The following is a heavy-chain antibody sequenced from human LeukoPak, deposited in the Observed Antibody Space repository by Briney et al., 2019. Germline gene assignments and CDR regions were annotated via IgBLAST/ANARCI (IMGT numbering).Heavy chain of an antibody. V-gene: IGHV3-23*01. D-gene: IGHD5-18*01. CDR2: ISGSGGST. CDR1: GFTFSTYA. J-gene: IGHJ4*02. Sequence: GGSLRLSCAASGFTFSTYAMSWVRQAPGKGLEWVSGISGSGGSTFYADSVKGRFTISRDNSKNTLYVQMKSLRAEDTAVYYCAKPSGDTSMVDSHFDSWGQGTLVTVSS. CDR3: AKPSGDTSMVDSHFDS.